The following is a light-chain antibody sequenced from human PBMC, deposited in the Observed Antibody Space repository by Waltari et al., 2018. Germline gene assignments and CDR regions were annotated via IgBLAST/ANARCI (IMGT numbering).Light chain of an antibody. CDR3: MQALQTPLT. V-gene: IGKV2-28*01. J-gene: IGKJ4*01. Sequence: DIVLTQSPLTLPVTPGEPASIPCRSSHSLLQSNGYNYLDWYLQKPGQSPRLLIYLRSNRAAGVPDRFSGSGSGTDFTLKISRVEAEDVGVYYCMQALQTPLTFGGGTKVEIK. CDR2: LRS. CDR1: HSLLQSNGYNY.